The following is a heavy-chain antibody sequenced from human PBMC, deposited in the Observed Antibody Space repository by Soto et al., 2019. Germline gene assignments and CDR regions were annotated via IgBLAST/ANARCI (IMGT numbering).Heavy chain of an antibody. D-gene: IGHD5-18*01. J-gene: IGHJ4*02. CDR2: INHSGST. Sequence: PSETLSLTCAVYGGSFSGYYWSWIRQPPGKGLEWIGEINHSGSTNYNPSLKSRVTISVDTSKNQFSRKLSSVTAADTAVYYCGRVGGYSYACLPDFDYWGQGTLVTVSS. V-gene: IGHV4-34*01. CDR3: GRVGGYSYACLPDFDY. CDR1: GGSFSGYY.